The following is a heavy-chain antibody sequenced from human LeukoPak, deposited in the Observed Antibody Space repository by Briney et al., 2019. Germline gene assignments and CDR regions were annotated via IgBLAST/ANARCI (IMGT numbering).Heavy chain of an antibody. V-gene: IGHV3-21*01. CDR1: GFTFSSYS. D-gene: IGHD5-18*01. J-gene: IGHJ4*02. CDR3: ATDIGYSYGYPFDY. CDR2: ISSSSSYI. Sequence: PGGSLRLSCAASGFTFSSYSMNRVCQAPGEGLEWGSSISSSSSYIYYADSLKGRFTISRDNAKNSLYLQMNSLRAEDTAVYYCATDIGYSYGYPFDYWGQGTLVTVSS.